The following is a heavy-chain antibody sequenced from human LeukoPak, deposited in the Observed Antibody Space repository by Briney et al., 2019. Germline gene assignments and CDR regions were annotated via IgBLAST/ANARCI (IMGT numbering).Heavy chain of an antibody. Sequence: GGSLSLSCAASGFTFSNYGMHWVRQAPGKGLEWVAVISYDGSNKFYADSVRGRLTISRVNSRNTLYLQIHSLRPEDTAVYYCAKVWDLVGADLPYFDLRGRGTLVTVSS. CDR3: AKVWDLVGADLPYFDL. CDR2: ISYDGSNK. CDR1: GFTFSNYG. D-gene: IGHD1-26*01. J-gene: IGHJ2*01. V-gene: IGHV3-30*18.